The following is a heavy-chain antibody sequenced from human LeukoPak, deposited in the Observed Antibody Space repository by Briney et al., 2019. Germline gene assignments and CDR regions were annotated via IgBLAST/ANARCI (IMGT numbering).Heavy chain of an antibody. CDR3: ARDSPPAYCTSGSCYFDS. Sequence: SETLSLTCTVSGGSISSRSYYWGWIRQPPGKGLEWIGIIYYSGSTYYNPSLKSRVTISGDTSKNQFSRKLNSLTAADTAVYYCARDSPPAYCTSGSCYFDSWGQGTLVTVSS. CDR1: GGSISSRSYY. D-gene: IGHD2-8*01. J-gene: IGHJ4*02. CDR2: IYYSGST. V-gene: IGHV4-39*07.